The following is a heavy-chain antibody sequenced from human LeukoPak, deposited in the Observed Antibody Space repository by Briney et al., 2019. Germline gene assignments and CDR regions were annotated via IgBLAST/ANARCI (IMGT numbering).Heavy chain of an antibody. CDR3: ARGRGMAFLADY. CDR2: ISSSSSYI. V-gene: IGHV3-21*01. Sequence: AGGSLRLSCAASGFTFSSYSMKWVRQPPGKGLEWVSSISSSSSYIYYADSVKGRFTISRDNAKNSLYLQMNSLRAEDTAVYYCARGRGMAFLADYWGQGTLVTVSS. J-gene: IGHJ4*02. CDR1: GFTFSSYS. D-gene: IGHD2-15*01.